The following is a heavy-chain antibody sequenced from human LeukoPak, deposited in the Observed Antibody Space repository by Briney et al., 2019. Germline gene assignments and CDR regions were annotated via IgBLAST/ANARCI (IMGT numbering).Heavy chain of an antibody. D-gene: IGHD3-9*01. Sequence: ASVKVSCKASGYTFTSYAMNWVRQAPGQGLEWMGWINTNTGNPTYAQGFTGRFVFSLDTSVSTAYLQISSLKAEDTAVYYCARDGYDILTDVAYYYYYMDVWGKGTTVTVSS. CDR1: GYTFTSYA. CDR2: INTNTGNP. V-gene: IGHV7-4-1*02. J-gene: IGHJ6*03. CDR3: ARDGYDILTDVAYYYYYMDV.